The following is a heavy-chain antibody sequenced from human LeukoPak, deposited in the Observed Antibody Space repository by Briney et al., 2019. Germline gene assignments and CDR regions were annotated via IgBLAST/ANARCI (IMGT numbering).Heavy chain of an antibody. V-gene: IGHV1-24*01. CDR1: GYTLTELS. Sequence: GASVKVSCKVSGYTLTELSMHWVRQAPGKGLEWMGGFDPEDGETIYAQKFQGRVTMTEDTSTDTAYMELSSLRSEDTAVYYCATVSIQLWDDYYYGMDVWGQGTTVTVSS. CDR3: ATVSIQLWDDYYYGMDV. D-gene: IGHD5-18*01. CDR2: FDPEDGET. J-gene: IGHJ6*02.